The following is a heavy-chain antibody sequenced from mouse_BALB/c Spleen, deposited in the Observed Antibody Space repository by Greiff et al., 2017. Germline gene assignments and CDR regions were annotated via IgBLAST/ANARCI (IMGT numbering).Heavy chain of an antibody. CDR2: ISYSGST. V-gene: IGHV3-2*02. Sequence: EVQRVESGPGLVKPSQSLSLTCTVTGYSITSDYAWNWIRQFPGNKLEWMGYISYSGSTSYNPSLKSRISITRDTSKNQFFLQLNSVTTEDTATYYCARYYGTWGQGTLVTVSA. D-gene: IGHD1-1*02. J-gene: IGHJ3*01. CDR1: GYSITSDYA. CDR3: ARYYGT.